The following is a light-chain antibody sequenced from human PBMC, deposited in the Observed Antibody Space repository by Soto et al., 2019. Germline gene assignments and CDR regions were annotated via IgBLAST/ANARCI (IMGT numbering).Light chain of an antibody. Sequence: QSVLTQPASVSGSPGQSITISCTGTSSDVGNDNFVSWYQHHPGKAPKLIIYEVSYRPSGVSHRFSGSKSGSTASLIISRLQTEDEADYYCVSYTSSTTYVFGTGTKVTVL. V-gene: IGLV2-14*01. J-gene: IGLJ1*01. CDR2: EVS. CDR3: VSYTSSTTYV. CDR1: SSDVGNDNF.